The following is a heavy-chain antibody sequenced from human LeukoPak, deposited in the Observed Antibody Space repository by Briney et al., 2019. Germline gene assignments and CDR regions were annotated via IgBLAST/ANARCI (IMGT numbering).Heavy chain of an antibody. D-gene: IGHD1-26*01. J-gene: IGHJ4*02. CDR3: ARNGYSGYVDY. Sequence: SETLSLTCTVSGGSISSGGYYWSWIRQHPGKGLEWIGYIYYSGSTYYNPSLKSRVTISVDTSKYQFSLKLSSVTAADTPVYYCARNGYSGYVDYWGQGTLVTVSS. CDR2: IYYSGST. CDR1: GGSISSGGYY. V-gene: IGHV4-31*03.